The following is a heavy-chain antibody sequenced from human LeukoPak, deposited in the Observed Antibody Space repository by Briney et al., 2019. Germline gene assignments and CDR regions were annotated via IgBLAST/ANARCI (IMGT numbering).Heavy chain of an antibody. CDR3: ARGRIGDYYYYDMDV. D-gene: IGHD2-15*01. Sequence: ASVYVSCKASGYTFTSYAINGGPDTTGQGRESRGWKKPIRDNTGYAQKSQGRVTMTRNTSISTAYMELSSLRSEDTAVYYCARGRIGDYYYYDMDVWGQGTTVTVSS. CDR2: KKPIRDNT. V-gene: IGHV1-8*01. J-gene: IGHJ6*02. CDR1: GYTFTSYA.